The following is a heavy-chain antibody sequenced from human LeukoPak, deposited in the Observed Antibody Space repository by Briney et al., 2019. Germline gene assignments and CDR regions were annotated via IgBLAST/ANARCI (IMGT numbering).Heavy chain of an antibody. Sequence: GGSLRPSCAASGFTFSNYAMSWVRQAPGKGLEWVSSISGSGDSTYYADSVKGRFTISRDNSKNTLYLQMNSLRAEDTAIYYCAKDKNWSPHYFDYWGRGTLVTVSS. J-gene: IGHJ4*02. D-gene: IGHD1-1*01. CDR3: AKDKNWSPHYFDY. CDR1: GFTFSNYA. CDR2: ISGSGDST. V-gene: IGHV3-23*01.